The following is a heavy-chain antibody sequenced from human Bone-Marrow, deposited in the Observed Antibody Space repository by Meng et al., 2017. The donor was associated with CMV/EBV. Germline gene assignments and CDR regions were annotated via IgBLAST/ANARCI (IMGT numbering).Heavy chain of an antibody. J-gene: IGHJ4*02. D-gene: IGHD6-13*01. CDR1: GDSISRYY. V-gene: IGHV4-59*08. Sequence: SETLSLTCTVSGDSISRYYWSWIRQPPGKGLEWIGYIYYSGSTNLNPSLKSRVTISVDTSKNQFSLKLSSVTAADTAVYYCARQSNTGYSSSHGDYWGQGTLVTVSS. CDR3: ARQSNTGYSSSHGDY. CDR2: IYYSGST.